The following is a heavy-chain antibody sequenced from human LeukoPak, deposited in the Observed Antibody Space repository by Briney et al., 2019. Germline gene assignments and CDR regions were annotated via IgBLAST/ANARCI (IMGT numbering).Heavy chain of an antibody. D-gene: IGHD4-17*01. CDR1: GFTLGNYG. CDR3: AYSDHFDT. Sequence: GGSLRLSCAASGFTLGNYGMHWVRQDPGKGLVWVSRGDGHGSHSTYADSVKGRFTISRDNAKNTLYLQMNRLTGEGTAVYYCAYSDHFDTWGQGTLVTVSS. J-gene: IGHJ4*02. CDR2: GDGHGSHS. V-gene: IGHV3-74*03.